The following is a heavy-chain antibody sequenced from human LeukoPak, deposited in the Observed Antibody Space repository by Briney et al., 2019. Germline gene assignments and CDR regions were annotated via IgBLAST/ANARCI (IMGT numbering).Heavy chain of an antibody. CDR3: AREYSRSPGY. CDR1: CGSISSSIYY. D-gene: IGHD1-26*01. V-gene: IGHV4-39*02. J-gene: IGHJ4*02. CDR2: IYYTGST. Sequence: SETLSLTCTVSCGSISSSIYYWGWVRRPPREGLEWIGTIYYTGSTYYNPSLKSRVTISVDTSKNQFSLKLSSVTAADTAVYYCAREYSRSPGYWGQGTRVTVSS.